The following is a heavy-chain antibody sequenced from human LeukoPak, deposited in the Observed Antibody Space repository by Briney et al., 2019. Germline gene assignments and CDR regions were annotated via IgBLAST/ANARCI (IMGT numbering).Heavy chain of an antibody. CDR1: GFTFSSYW. D-gene: IGHD5-18*01. CDR2: INSDGSST. CDR3: ARGLIYSQAAFDY. Sequence: PGGSLRLSRAASGFTFSSYWMHWVRQAPGKGLVWVSRINSDGSSTNYADSAKGRFTISRDNAKSTLYLQMNSLRAEDTAVYYCARGLIYSQAAFDYWGQGTLVTVSS. J-gene: IGHJ4*02. V-gene: IGHV3-74*01.